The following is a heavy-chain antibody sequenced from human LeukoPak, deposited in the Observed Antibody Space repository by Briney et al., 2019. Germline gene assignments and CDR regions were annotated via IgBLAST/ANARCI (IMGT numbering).Heavy chain of an antibody. J-gene: IGHJ4*02. CDR2: MYHSGST. D-gene: IGHD3-10*01. V-gene: IGHV4-38-2*02. CDR3: ARVLTMFRGGFDY. CDR1: GYSISSGYY. Sequence: SETLSLTCTVSGYSISSGYYWGWIRQPPGKWLEWIGSMYHSGSTYYNPSLKSRVTVSVDTSKNQFSLKLSSVTAADTAVYYCARVLTMFRGGFDYWGQGTLVTVSS.